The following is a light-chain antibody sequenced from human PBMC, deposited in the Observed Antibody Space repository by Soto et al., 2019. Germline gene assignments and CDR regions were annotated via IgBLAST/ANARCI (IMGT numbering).Light chain of an antibody. V-gene: IGKV1-5*01. J-gene: IGKJ4*01. CDR2: AAS. CDR3: QQYNSYALT. CDR1: QSISSW. Sequence: DIQMTQSPSALSASVGDRVTITCRASQSISSWLAWYQQKPGKAPKLLIYAASSLDSGVPSRFSGSGSGTEFTLTISSLQPDDFAAYYCQQYNSYALTLGGGTKVDIK.